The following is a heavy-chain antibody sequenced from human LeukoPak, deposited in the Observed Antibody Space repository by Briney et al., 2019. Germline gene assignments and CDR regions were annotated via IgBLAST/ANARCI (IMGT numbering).Heavy chain of an antibody. J-gene: IGHJ4*02. CDR2: IIPIFGTA. CDR3: VCGGYSYGSSPGY. Sequence: SVKVSCKASGGTFSSYAISWVRQAPGQGLEWMGGIIPIFGTANYAQKFQGRVTITADESTSTAYMELSSLRSEDTAVYYCVCGGYSYGSSPGYWCQGTLVTVSS. CDR1: GGTFSSYA. D-gene: IGHD5-18*01. V-gene: IGHV1-69*13.